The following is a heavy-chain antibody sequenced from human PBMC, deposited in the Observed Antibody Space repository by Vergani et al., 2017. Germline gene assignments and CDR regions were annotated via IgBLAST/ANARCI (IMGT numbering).Heavy chain of an antibody. Sequence: EVQLVESGGGLVQPGRSLRLSCTASGFTFGDYAMSWFRQAPGKGLEWVGFIRSKAYGGTTEYAASVKGRFTISRDDSKSIAYLQMNSLKTEDTAVYYCTREHPYYYGSGSLPDIFDYWGQGTLVTVSS. J-gene: IGHJ4*02. CDR1: GFTFGDYA. V-gene: IGHV3-49*03. D-gene: IGHD3-10*01. CDR3: TREHPYYYGSGSLPDIFDY. CDR2: IRSKAYGGTT.